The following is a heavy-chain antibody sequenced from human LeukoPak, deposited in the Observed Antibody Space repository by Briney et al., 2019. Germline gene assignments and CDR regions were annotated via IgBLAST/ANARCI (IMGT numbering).Heavy chain of an antibody. CDR2: IYPGDSDT. J-gene: IGHJ4*02. V-gene: IGHV5-51*01. CDR3: ARGYCSSTSCYSAYVC. Sequence: GESLKISCKGSGYSFTSYWIGWVRQMPGKGLEWMGIIYPGDSDTRYSPSFQGQVTISADKSISTAYLQWSSLKASDTAMYYCARGYCSSTSCYSAYVCWGQGTLVTVSS. CDR1: GYSFTSYW. D-gene: IGHD2-2*01.